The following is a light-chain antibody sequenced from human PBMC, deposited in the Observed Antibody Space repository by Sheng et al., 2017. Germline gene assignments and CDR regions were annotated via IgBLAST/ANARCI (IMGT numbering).Light chain of an antibody. CDR1: HNINTW. CDR2: RAS. CDR3: QQYSNYSLFS. Sequence: DVQMTQSPSTLSASVGDSVTINCRASHNINTWLAWYQQKPGRAPKLLIYRASTLQSGVPPRFSGHGSGTEFTLTIRSLQPDDFAIYCCQQYSNYSLFSFGPGTKVDMK. V-gene: IGKV1-5*03. J-gene: IGKJ3*01.